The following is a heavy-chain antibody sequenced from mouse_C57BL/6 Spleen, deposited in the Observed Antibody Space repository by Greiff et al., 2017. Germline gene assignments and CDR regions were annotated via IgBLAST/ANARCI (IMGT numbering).Heavy chain of an antibody. CDR3: AIWDGNVDY. V-gene: IGHV14-2*01. CDR1: GFNIKDYY. CDR2: IDPEDGDN. D-gene: IGHD2-1*01. J-gene: IGHJ2*01. Sequence: VQLQQSGAEFVQPGASVKLSCTASGFNIKDYYMHWVKQRTEQCLEWIGSIDPEDGDNRYAPKFQGKATITADTYSNTAYLQLNSLTSEDTAVYYCAIWDGNVDYWGQGTTLTVSS.